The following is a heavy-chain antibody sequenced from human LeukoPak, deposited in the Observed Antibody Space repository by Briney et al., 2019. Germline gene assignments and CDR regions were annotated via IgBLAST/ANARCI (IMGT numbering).Heavy chain of an antibody. CDR3: AREYCSGGSCHLKDYYYYYMDV. CDR2: SYHSGST. D-gene: IGHD2-15*01. Sequence: SETLSLTCAVSGYSISSGYYWGWIRQPPGKGLEWIGSSYHSGSTYYNPSLKSRVTISVDTSKNQFSLKQSSVTAADTAVYYCAREYCSGGSCHLKDYYYYYMDVWGKGTTVTVSS. CDR1: GYSISSGYY. J-gene: IGHJ6*03. V-gene: IGHV4-38-2*01.